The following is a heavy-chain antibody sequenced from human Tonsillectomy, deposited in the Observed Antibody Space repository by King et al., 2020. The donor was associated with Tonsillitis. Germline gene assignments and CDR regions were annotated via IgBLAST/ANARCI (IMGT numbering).Heavy chain of an antibody. Sequence: VQLVESGGGVVRPGGSLRLSCAASGCTVDDYAMSWVRQAPGKGLEWGSGINWNGGSTGYADSVKGRFTISRDNAKNSLYLQMNCLRPEDTALYYCARGFNDAFDIWGQGTMVTVSS. CDR2: INWNGGST. CDR3: ARGFNDAFDI. J-gene: IGHJ3*02. V-gene: IGHV3-20*04. CDR1: GCTVDDYA.